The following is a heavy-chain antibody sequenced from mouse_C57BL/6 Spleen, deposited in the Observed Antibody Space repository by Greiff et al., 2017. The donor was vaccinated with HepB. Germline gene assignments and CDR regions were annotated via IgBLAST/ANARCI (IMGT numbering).Heavy chain of an antibody. J-gene: IGHJ4*01. CDR1: GFTFSDYG. CDR2: ISSGSSTI. D-gene: IGHD1-1*01. V-gene: IGHV5-17*01. Sequence: EVMLVESGGGLVKPGGSLKLSCAASGFTFSDYGMHWVRQAPEKGLEWVAYISSGSSTIYYADTVKGRFTISRDNAKNTLFLQMTSLRSEDTAMYYCALTTVVATRYAMDYWGQGTSVTVSS. CDR3: ALTTVVATRYAMDY.